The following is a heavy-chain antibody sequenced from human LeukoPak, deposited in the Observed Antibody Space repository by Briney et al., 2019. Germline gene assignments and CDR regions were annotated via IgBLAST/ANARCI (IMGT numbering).Heavy chain of an antibody. CDR1: GGSISSYY. J-gene: IGHJ6*03. V-gene: IGHV4-59*01. D-gene: IGHD2-21*02. CDR3: ARGRRTAYYYYYMDV. CDR2: IYYSGST. Sequence: PSETLSLTCTVSGGSISSYYWSWIRQPPGKGLEWIGYIYYSGSTNYNPSLKSRVTISVDTSKNQFSLKLSSVTAADTAVYYCARGRRTAYYYYYMDVWGKGTTVTVSS.